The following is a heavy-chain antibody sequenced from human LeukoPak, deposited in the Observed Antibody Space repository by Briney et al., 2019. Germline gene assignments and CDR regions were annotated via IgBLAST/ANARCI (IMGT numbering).Heavy chain of an antibody. D-gene: IGHD3-16*01. CDR3: ARGEQFGNYYYYYMDV. CDR2: ISYDGRNK. J-gene: IGHJ6*03. CDR1: GFTFGSYA. Sequence: PGGSLRLSCAASGFTFGSYAMHSVRQAPGKGLEWGAVISYDGRNKYYADSVKGRFPISRDNSKTTMYLQMNSLGAEDTAVYYCARGEQFGNYYYYYMDVWGKGTTVTVSS. V-gene: IGHV3-30*04.